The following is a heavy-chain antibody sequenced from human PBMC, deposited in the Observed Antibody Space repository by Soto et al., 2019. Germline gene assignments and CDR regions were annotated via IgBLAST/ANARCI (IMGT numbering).Heavy chain of an antibody. J-gene: IGHJ4*02. CDR3: ARDMEARYFFDY. D-gene: IGHD3-16*02. Sequence: QVQLVESGGGVVQPGRSLRLSCAASGFTFSSYAMHWVRQAPGKGLEWVAVLSYDGNNVFYANSVKGRFTISRDNSKNTLFLQMTSLRPEDTAVYYCARDMEARYFFDYWGQGALVTVSS. CDR2: LSYDGNNV. CDR1: GFTFSSYA. V-gene: IGHV3-30-3*01.